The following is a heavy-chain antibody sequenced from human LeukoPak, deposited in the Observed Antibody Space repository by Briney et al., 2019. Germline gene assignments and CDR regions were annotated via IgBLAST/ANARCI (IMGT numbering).Heavy chain of an antibody. Sequence: SETLSLTCTVSGGSISSYSWSWIRQPAGKGLEWIGRIYASGSTIYNPSLKSRVTISVDTSKNQFSLKLSSVTAADTAVYYCARAHMITSYYYYYYMDVWGKGTTVTVSS. V-gene: IGHV4-4*07. J-gene: IGHJ6*03. CDR1: GGSISSYS. CDR3: ARAHMITSYYYYYYMDV. CDR2: IYASGST. D-gene: IGHD3-16*01.